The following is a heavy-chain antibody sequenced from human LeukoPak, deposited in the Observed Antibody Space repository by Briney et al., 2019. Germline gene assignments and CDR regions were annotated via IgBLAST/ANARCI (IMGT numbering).Heavy chain of an antibody. CDR1: GFTFSSYA. CDR2: ISGSGGST. Sequence: GGSLRHSCAASGFTFSSYAMSWVRQAPGKGLEWVSAISGSGGSTYYADSVKGRFTISRDNSKNTLYPQMNSLRAEDTAVYYCAKLTRPLVVVVAATLGNYFDYWGQGTLVTVSS. CDR3: AKLTRPLVVVVAATLGNYFDY. D-gene: IGHD2-15*01. V-gene: IGHV3-23*01. J-gene: IGHJ4*02.